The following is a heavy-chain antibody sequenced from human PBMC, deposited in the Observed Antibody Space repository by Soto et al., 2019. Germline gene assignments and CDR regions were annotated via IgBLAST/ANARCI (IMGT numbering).Heavy chain of an antibody. CDR1: RYTFTSHG. Sequence: QVQLVQSGGDVKTPGASVKVSCTTFRYTFTSHGIAWVRQAPGQGLEWMGWISTFNGKTDYAQKFQGRVTMTADTLTSTAHMELRSLRSDDTAVYYCARLLTEVATFREDAFDLWGQGTKVTVSS. V-gene: IGHV1-18*01. CDR3: ARLLTEVATFREDAFDL. J-gene: IGHJ3*01. CDR2: ISTFNGKT. D-gene: IGHD2-21*02.